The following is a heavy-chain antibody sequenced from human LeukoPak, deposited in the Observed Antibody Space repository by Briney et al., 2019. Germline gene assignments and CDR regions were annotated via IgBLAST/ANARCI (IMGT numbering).Heavy chain of an antibody. CDR1: GGTFSSYA. D-gene: IGHD2-2*01. Sequence: SVKVSCKASGGTFSSYAISWVRQAPGQGLEWMGGIIPIFGTANYAQKFQGRVTITTDESTSTAYMELSSLRSEDTAVYYCARRPYCSSTSCKLLFDYWGQGTLVTVSS. V-gene: IGHV1-69*05. CDR2: IIPIFGTA. J-gene: IGHJ4*02. CDR3: ARRPYCSSTSCKLLFDY.